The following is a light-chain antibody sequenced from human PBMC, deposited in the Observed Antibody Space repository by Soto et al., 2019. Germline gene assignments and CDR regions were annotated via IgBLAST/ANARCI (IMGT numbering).Light chain of an antibody. CDR3: MQGTHWPFT. J-gene: IGKJ2*01. Sequence: DVVMTQSPLSVPVTLGQPASISCKSTQGLVYSDGNIYLNWFHQRPGQSPRRLIHKISDRDSGVPDRFSGSGSGTDFTLEISRVEAEDVGIYYCMQGTHWPFTFGQGTKLEIK. V-gene: IGKV2-30*01. CDR1: QGLVYSDGNIY. CDR2: KIS.